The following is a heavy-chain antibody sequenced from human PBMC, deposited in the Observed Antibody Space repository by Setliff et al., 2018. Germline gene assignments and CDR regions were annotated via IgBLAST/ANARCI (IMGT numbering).Heavy chain of an antibody. J-gene: IGHJ4*02. D-gene: IGHD5-18*01. Sequence: WASVKVSCKVSGYTLTELSRHWVRQAPGKGLEWMGGFDPEDGETIYAQKFQGRVTMTEDTSTDTAYMELSSLRSEDTAVYYCATSVSWIQLVLYPQGHPEPFDYWGQGTLVTVSS. CDR3: ATSVSWIQLVLYPQGHPEPFDY. CDR1: GYTLTELS. V-gene: IGHV1-24*01. CDR2: FDPEDGET.